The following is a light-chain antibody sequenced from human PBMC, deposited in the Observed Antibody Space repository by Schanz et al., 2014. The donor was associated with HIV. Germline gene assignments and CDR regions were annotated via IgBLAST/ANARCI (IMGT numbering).Light chain of an antibody. CDR3: QQSFSTPPYT. CDR1: QNISTY. CDR2: AAL. Sequence: DVHMTQSPSSLSASVGDNVTITCRASQNISTYLNWYQQRPGKAPKLLIYAALNLQSGVPSRFSGSGSGTDFTLIISSLQPEDFATYYCQQSFSTPPYTFGQGTKLEIK. J-gene: IGKJ2*01. V-gene: IGKV1-39*01.